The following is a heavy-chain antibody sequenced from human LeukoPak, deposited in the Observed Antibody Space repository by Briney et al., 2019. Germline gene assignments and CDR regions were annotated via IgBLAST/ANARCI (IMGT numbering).Heavy chain of an antibody. Sequence: PSETLSLTCTVSGGSISSSSYYWGWIRQPPGKGLEWIGSIYYSGSTYYNPSPKIRVTISVDTSKNQFSLKLSSVTAADTAVYYCARGRGITIFGVVTKYYFDYWGQGTLVTVSS. CDR3: ARGRGITIFGVVTKYYFDY. V-gene: IGHV4-39*07. D-gene: IGHD3-3*01. CDR2: IYYSGST. J-gene: IGHJ4*02. CDR1: GGSISSSSYY.